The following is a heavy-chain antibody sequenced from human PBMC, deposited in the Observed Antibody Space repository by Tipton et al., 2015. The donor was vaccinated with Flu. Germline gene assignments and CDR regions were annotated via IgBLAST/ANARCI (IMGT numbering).Heavy chain of an antibody. CDR3: ARAPGRPCSANACHNWFDP. Sequence: TLSLTCTVSGDSITSSSYFWGWIRQPPGKGLEWIGSIFHSGTTYYNPSLKSRVTISVDTSKNQFSLKMSSVTAADTAVYYCARAPGRPCSANACHNWFDPGRQCTLATVS. D-gene: IGHD2-15*01. V-gene: IGHV4-39*07. CDR1: GDSITSSSYF. CDR2: IFHSGTT. J-gene: IGHJ5*02.